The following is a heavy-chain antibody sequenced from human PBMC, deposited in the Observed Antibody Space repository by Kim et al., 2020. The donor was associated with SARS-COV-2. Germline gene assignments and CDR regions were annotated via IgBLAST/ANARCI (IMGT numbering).Heavy chain of an antibody. V-gene: IGHV3-30*04. CDR2: ISYDGSNK. Sequence: GRSLRLSCAASGFTFSSYAMHWVRQAPGKGLEWVAVISYDGSNKYYADSVKGRFTISRDNSKNTLYLQMNSLRAEDTAVYYCARDNPLLLWFGEGGEYNWFDPWGQGTLVTVSS. CDR1: GFTFSSYA. D-gene: IGHD3-10*01. CDR3: ARDNPLLLWFGEGGEYNWFDP. J-gene: IGHJ5*02.